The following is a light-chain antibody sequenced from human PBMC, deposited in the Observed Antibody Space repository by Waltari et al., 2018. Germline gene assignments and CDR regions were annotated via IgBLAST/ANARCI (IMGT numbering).Light chain of an antibody. CDR3: SSYTSSTTYV. V-gene: IGLV2-14*03. CDR2: DVS. J-gene: IGLJ1*01. Sequence: QSALTQPASVSGSPGQSITLSCTGTSSDVGGYNYVSWYQHHPGKAPKLMIFDVSSRPSGVSNRCSGAKSGNTASLTSSGLQAEDEADYYCSSYTSSTTYVFGAGTKVTVL. CDR1: SSDVGGYNY.